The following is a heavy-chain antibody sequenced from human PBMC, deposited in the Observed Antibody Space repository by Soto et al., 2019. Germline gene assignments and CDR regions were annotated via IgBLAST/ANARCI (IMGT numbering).Heavy chain of an antibody. CDR3: ATWRFDY. CDR1: GDSVSSNSAA. V-gene: IGHV6-1*01. J-gene: IGHJ4*02. CDR2: TYYRSKWYN. Sequence: PSQTLSLTCAISGDSVSSNSAAWNWIRHSPSRGLEWLGRTYYRSKWYNDYAVSMRSRITINPDTTKNQFSLQLNSATPDDTAVHYCATWRFDYWGQGTLVTVSS.